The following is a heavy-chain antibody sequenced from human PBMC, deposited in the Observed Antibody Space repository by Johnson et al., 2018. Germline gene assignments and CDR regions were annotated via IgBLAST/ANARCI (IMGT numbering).Heavy chain of an antibody. Sequence: QVQLVESGGGVVQPGRSLRLPCAASGFTFNSYAMYWVRQAPGKGPEWVSVISNDGSNKSSADSVKGRFTISRDNSKSTVYLQMNSLRAEDTAVYYRARDYGSGSYLINYYMDVWGKGTTVTVSS. CDR2: ISNDGSNK. D-gene: IGHD3-10*01. CDR3: ARDYGSGSYLINYYMDV. CDR1: GFTFNSYA. V-gene: IGHV3-30-3*01. J-gene: IGHJ6*03.